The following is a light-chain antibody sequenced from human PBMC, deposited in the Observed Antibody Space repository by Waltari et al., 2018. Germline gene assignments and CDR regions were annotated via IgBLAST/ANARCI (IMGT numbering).Light chain of an antibody. Sequence: SSELTQDPAVSVALCQTVRITCQGDSLRTYDARWYKQKTGQAPIPVIYLKDKRPSGIPDRISCSSSGNTASLTITGAHAEDEADYYCNSRGSSGFHWVFGGGTKLTVL. V-gene: IGLV3-19*01. CDR2: LKD. CDR3: NSRGSSGFHWV. CDR1: SLRTYD. J-gene: IGLJ3*02.